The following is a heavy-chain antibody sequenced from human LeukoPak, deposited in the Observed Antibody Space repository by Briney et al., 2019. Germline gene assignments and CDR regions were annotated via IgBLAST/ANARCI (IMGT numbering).Heavy chain of an antibody. D-gene: IGHD2/OR15-2a*01. CDR2: IIPIFGTA. CDR1: GGTFSSYA. V-gene: IGHV1-69*13. CDR3: ARDINRGGRFDY. J-gene: IGHJ4*02. Sequence: ASVKVSCKASGGTFSSYAISWVRQAPGQGLEWMGGIIPIFGTANYAQKFQGRVTITADASTSTAYMELSSLRSEDTAVYYCARDINRGGRFDYWGQGTLVTVSS.